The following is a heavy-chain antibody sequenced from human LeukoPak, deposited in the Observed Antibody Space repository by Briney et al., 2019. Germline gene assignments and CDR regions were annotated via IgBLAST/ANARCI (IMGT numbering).Heavy chain of an antibody. D-gene: IGHD4-17*01. Sequence: GGSLTLSCAASGFTFRSYSMNWVRQAPGKGQEWVSYITSGSSPMSYADSVKGRFTISRDNAKNSLYLQMNSLRDEDTAVYYCARRAYGDGSSDYWGQGTLVSVSS. CDR1: GFTFRSYS. V-gene: IGHV3-48*02. CDR3: ARRAYGDGSSDY. CDR2: ITSGSSPM. J-gene: IGHJ4*02.